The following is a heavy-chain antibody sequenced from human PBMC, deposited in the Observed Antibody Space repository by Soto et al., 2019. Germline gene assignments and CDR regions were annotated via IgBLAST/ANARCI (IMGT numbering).Heavy chain of an antibody. D-gene: IGHD3-9*01. CDR2: FIPIFGPT. J-gene: IGHJ4*02. CDR3: ATVFRGFFDSSKLYYFAY. V-gene: IGHV1-69*12. Sequence: QVQLVQSGAEVKNPGSSVKVSCKAIGGTFSSYAISWVRQAPGQGLEWMGGFIPIFGPTNYAQRFQGRVAFTADGSARTAYMELSSLRSEDTAVYYCATVFRGFFDSSKLYYFAYWGQGTLVTVTS. CDR1: GGTFSSYA.